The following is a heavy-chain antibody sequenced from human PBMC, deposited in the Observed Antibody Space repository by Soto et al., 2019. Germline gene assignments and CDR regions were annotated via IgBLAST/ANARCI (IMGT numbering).Heavy chain of an antibody. CDR1: GGSFSGYY. CDR3: ARNSALTVTTMYFDY. V-gene: IGHV4-34*01. D-gene: IGHD4-17*01. Sequence: SETLSLTCAVYGGSFSGYYWSWIRQPPGKGLEWIGEINHSGSTNYNPSLKSRVTISVDTSKNQFSLKLSSVTAADTAVYYCARNSALTVTTMYFDYWGQGTLVTVSS. J-gene: IGHJ4*02. CDR2: INHSGST.